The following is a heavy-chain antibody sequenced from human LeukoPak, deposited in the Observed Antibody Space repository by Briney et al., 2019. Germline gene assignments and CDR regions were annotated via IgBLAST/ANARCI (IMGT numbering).Heavy chain of an antibody. CDR3: ARHCLVLWFGELLGPWFDP. CDR1: GGSISSGGYS. D-gene: IGHD3-10*01. Sequence: PSETLSLTCAVSGGSISSGGYSWSWIRQPPGKGLEWIGYIYYSGSTYYNPSLKSRVTISVDTSKNQFSLKLSSVTAADTAVYYCARHCLVLWFGELLGPWFDPWGQGTLVTVSS. CDR2: IYYSGST. J-gene: IGHJ5*02. V-gene: IGHV4-30-4*07.